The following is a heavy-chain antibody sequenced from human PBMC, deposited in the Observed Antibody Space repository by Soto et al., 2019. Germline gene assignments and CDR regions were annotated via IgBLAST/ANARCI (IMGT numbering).Heavy chain of an antibody. J-gene: IGHJ4*02. CDR3: VKILQYSYGLPH. D-gene: IGHD5-18*01. CDR2: FDPEDGET. Sequence: GASVKVSCKVSGYTLTELSMHWVRQAPGKGLEWMGGFDPEDGETIYADSVKGRFTISRDNSKNTLYLQMSSLRAEDTAVYYCVKILQYSYGLPHWGQGTLVTVSS. CDR1: GYTLTELS. V-gene: IGHV1-24*01.